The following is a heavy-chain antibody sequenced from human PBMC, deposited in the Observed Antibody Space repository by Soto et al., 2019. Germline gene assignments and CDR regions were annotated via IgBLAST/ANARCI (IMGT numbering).Heavy chain of an antibody. CDR1: GYTFTSYA. V-gene: IGHV1-3*04. CDR3: TREGSAPYYYYGMDA. CDR2: INTHNGNT. D-gene: IGHD3-10*01. Sequence: GASVKVSCKASGYTFTSYAMHWVRQAPGQRLEWMGWINTHNGNTNYAQNLQGRVIMTADTSTSTAYMELRSLISDDTAIYYCTREGSAPYYYYGMDAWGQGTTVTVSS. J-gene: IGHJ6*02.